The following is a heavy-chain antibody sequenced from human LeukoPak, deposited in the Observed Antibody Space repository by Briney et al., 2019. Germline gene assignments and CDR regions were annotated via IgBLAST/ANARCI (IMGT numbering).Heavy chain of an antibody. V-gene: IGHV1-24*01. Sequence: ASVKVSCKVSGYTLTGLSMHWVRQAPGKGLEWMGGFDPEDGETIYAQKFQGRVTMTEDTSTDTAYMELSSLRSEDTAVYYCATYDFWSGYAYYYYGMDVWGQGTTVTVSS. CDR1: GYTLTGLS. J-gene: IGHJ6*02. D-gene: IGHD3-3*01. CDR3: ATYDFWSGYAYYYYGMDV. CDR2: FDPEDGET.